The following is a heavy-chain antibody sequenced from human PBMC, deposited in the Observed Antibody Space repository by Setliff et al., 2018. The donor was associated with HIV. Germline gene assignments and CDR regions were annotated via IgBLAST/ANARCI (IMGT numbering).Heavy chain of an antibody. J-gene: IGHJ5*02. V-gene: IGHV7-4-1*02. CDR1: GYTFTDYA. CDR3: ARRVYCGGDCYPLVSFNWFDP. D-gene: IGHD2-21*02. CDR2: INTNTGNP. Sequence: ASVKVSCKASGYTFTDYAMNWVRQAPGQGLEWMGWINTNTGNPTYAQGFTGRFVFSVDTSITTAYLEITSLKASDTAMYYCARRVYCGGDCYPLVSFNWFDPWGQGTLVTVSS.